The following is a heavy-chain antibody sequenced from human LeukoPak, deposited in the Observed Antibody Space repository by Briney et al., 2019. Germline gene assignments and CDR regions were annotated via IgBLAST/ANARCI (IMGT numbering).Heavy chain of an antibody. Sequence: ASVKVSCKVSGYTLTELSMHWVRQAPGKGLEWTGGFDPEDGETIYAQKFQGRVTMTEDTSTDTAYMELSSLRSEDTAVYYCATGYYDTSGAFDIWGQGTMVTVSS. CDR2: FDPEDGET. CDR3: ATGYYDTSGAFDI. J-gene: IGHJ3*02. CDR1: GYTLTELS. V-gene: IGHV1-24*01. D-gene: IGHD3-22*01.